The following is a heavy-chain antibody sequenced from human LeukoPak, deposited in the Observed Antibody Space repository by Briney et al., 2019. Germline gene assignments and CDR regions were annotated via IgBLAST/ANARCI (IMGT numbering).Heavy chain of an antibody. CDR3: ASQGYCSSTSCSREYSWFDP. CDR1: GGSISSSYYY. D-gene: IGHD2-2*01. V-gene: IGHV4-61*05. CDR2: IYYSGST. J-gene: IGHJ5*02. Sequence: PSETLSLTCTVSGGSISSSYYYWGWIRQPPGKGLEWIGYIYYSGSTNYNPSLKSRVTISVDTSKNQFSLKLSSVTAADTAVYYCASQGYCSSTSCSREYSWFDPWGQGTLVTVSS.